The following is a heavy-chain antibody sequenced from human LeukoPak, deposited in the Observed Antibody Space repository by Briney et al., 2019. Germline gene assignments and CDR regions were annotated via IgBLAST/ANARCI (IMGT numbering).Heavy chain of an antibody. Sequence: SETLSLTCTVSGGSISSSSYYWGWIRQPPGKGLEWIGSIYYSGGTYYNPSLKSRVTISVDTSKNQFSLKLSSVTAADTAVYYCARQIVGATLLDYWGQGTLVTVSS. V-gene: IGHV4-39*01. CDR3: ARQIVGATLLDY. D-gene: IGHD1-26*01. CDR1: GGSISSSSYY. CDR2: IYYSGGT. J-gene: IGHJ4*02.